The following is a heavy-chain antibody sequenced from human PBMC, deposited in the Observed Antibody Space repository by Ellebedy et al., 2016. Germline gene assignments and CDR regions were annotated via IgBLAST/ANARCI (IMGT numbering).Heavy chain of an antibody. CDR1: GGSISSYY. V-gene: IGHV4-59*01. J-gene: IGHJ4*02. Sequence: SETLSLXXTVSGGSISSYYWSWIRQPPGKGLEWIGYIYYSGSTDYNPSLKSRVTISVDTSKNQFSLKLSSVTAADTAVYYCARAEGGYNGLALEPLLDYFDYWGQGTLVTVSS. D-gene: IGHD5-24*01. CDR3: ARAEGGYNGLALEPLLDYFDY. CDR2: IYYSGST.